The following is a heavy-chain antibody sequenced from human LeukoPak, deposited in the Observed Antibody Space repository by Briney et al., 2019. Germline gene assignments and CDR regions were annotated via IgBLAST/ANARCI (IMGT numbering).Heavy chain of an antibody. CDR3: TGHHQAYSRTY. CDR2: ISTDASST. J-gene: IGHJ4*02. D-gene: IGHD4-11*01. CDR1: GFTFSSYW. Sequence: PGGSLRLSCAGSGFTFSSYWMHWVRQAPGKGLVWVSRISTDASSTTYADSVKGRFTISRDNAKGTLYLRMSSLRAEDTAVYYCTGHHQAYSRTYWGQGTLVTVSS. V-gene: IGHV3-74*01.